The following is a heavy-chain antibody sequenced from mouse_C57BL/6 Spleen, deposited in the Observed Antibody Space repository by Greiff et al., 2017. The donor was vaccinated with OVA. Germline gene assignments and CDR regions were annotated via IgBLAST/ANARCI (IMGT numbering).Heavy chain of an antibody. J-gene: IGHJ2*01. Sequence: VQLQQSGAELVRPGSSVKLSCKASGYTFTSYWMHWVKQRPIQGLEWIGNIDPSDSETHYNQKFKDKATLTVDKSSSTAYMQLSSLTSEDSAVYYCAADSSGYVGYWGQGTTLTVSS. CDR2: IDPSDSET. D-gene: IGHD3-2*02. CDR3: AADSSGYVGY. CDR1: GYTFTSYW. V-gene: IGHV1-52*01.